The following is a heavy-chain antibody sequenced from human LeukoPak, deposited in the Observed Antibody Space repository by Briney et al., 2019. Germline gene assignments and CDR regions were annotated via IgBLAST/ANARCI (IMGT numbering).Heavy chain of an antibody. CDR2: ISGSGGST. CDR3: AKTTTGYSSGRYPGWPVDY. V-gene: IGHV3-23*01. CDR1: GFTFSSYA. Sequence: PGGSLRLSCAAYGFTFSSYAMYWVRQAPGKGLEWVSGISGSGGSTYYADSVKGRFTISRDNSKNTVYLQMNSLRAEDTAVYYCAKTTTGYSSGRYPGWPVDYWGQGTLVTVSS. J-gene: IGHJ4*02. D-gene: IGHD6-19*01.